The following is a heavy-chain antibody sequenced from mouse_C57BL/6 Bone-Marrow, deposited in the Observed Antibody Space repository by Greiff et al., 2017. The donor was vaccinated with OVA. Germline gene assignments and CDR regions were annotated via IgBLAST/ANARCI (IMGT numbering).Heavy chain of an antibody. Sequence: EVQLVESGGGLVQPKGSLKLSCAASGFSFNTYAMNWVRQAPGKGLEWVARIRSKSNNYATYYADSVKDRFTISRDDSESMLYLQMNNLKTEDTAMYYCVREVYGYDDYFDYWGQGTTLTVSS. CDR3: VREVYGYDDYFDY. CDR2: IRSKSNNYAT. V-gene: IGHV10-1*01. CDR1: GFSFNTYA. D-gene: IGHD2-2*01. J-gene: IGHJ2*01.